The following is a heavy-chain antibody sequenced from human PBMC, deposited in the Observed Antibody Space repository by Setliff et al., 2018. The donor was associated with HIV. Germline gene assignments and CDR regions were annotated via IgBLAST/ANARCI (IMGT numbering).Heavy chain of an antibody. J-gene: IGHJ3*02. D-gene: IGHD3-22*01. V-gene: IGHV1-2*02. Sequence: ASVKVSCKASGYTFTGYYMHWVRQAPGQGLEWMGWINPNSGGTNYAQKFQGRVTMTRDTSISKAYMELSSLRSEDTAVYYCAREPYYYDSSGPRNAFDIWGQGTMVTVSS. CDR1: GYTFTGYY. CDR2: INPNSGGT. CDR3: AREPYYYDSSGPRNAFDI.